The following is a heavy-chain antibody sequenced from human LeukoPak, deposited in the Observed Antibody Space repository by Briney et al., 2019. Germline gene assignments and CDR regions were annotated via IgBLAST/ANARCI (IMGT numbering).Heavy chain of an antibody. J-gene: IGHJ6*02. Sequence: GGSLRLSCAASGFTFSNYYMTWIRQAPGRGLEWVSYISSSSSNTNYADSVKGRFTLSRDNAKNSLYLQMNSLRAEDTAVYYCARKRVMDGMDVWGQGTTVTVSS. CDR3: ARKRVMDGMDV. D-gene: IGHD3-16*01. CDR2: ISSSSSNT. V-gene: IGHV3-11*03. CDR1: GFTFSNYY.